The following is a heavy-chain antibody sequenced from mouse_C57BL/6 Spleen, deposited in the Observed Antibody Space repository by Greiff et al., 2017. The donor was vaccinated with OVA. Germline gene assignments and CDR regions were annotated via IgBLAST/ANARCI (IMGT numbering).Heavy chain of an antibody. CDR2: INPNSGST. V-gene: IGHV1-64*01. D-gene: IGHD4-1*01. J-gene: IGHJ2*01. CDR3: ARLKLDY. CDR1: GYTFTSYW. Sequence: VQLQQSGPELVKPGASVKLSCKASGYTFTSYWMNWVKQRPGQGLEWIGMINPNSGSTTYNEKFKSKATLTVDKSSSTAYMQRSILTSENSAVYYCARLKLDYWGQGTTLTVSS.